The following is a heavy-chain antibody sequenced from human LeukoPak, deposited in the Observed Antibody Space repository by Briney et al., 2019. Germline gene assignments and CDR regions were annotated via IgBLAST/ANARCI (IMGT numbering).Heavy chain of an antibody. J-gene: IGHJ4*02. Sequence: GGSLRLSCAASGFTFNNYAMNWVREAPGKGLEGVSSMSGGGETTYYADSAKGRFTISRDNSQNTLYLQMSSLRAEDTAVYYCARDYADYVGYFFFDYWGQGTLVTVSS. V-gene: IGHV3-23*01. CDR1: GFTFNNYA. D-gene: IGHD4-17*01. CDR3: ARDYADYVGYFFFDY. CDR2: MSGGGETT.